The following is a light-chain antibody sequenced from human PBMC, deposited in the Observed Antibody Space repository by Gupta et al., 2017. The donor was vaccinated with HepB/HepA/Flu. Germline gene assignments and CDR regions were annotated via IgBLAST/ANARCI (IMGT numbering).Light chain of an antibody. J-gene: IGKJ4*01. Sequence: EIVMTQSAATLSVSPGERATLSCWASQNVSRHLACYQQKPCRAPRLLLYGASTRATELPARFSGSGSGTEFTLTISSLQTEDFAVYYCQHDNNYPMTFGRGTKVDIK. CDR2: GAS. CDR1: QNVSRH. CDR3: QHDNNYPMT. V-gene: IGKV3-15*01.